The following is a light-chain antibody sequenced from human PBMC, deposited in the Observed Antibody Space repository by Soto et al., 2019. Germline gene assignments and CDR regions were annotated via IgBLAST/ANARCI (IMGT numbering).Light chain of an antibody. V-gene: IGKV3-15*01. J-gene: IGKJ1*01. CDR1: QSVSSN. CDR2: DAS. CDR3: QQYNTWPRT. Sequence: EIVITQSPDTLSVSPGERATLSCRASQSVSSNLAWYQQKPGQAPRLLIYDASTRAPGFPARFSGSGSGTDFTLTISSLQSEDFAIYYCQQYNTWPRTFGQGTKVDIK.